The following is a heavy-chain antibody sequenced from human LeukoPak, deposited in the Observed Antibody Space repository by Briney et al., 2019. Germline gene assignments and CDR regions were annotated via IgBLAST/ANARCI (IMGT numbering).Heavy chain of an antibody. CDR2: INPNSGGT. Sequence: GASVTVSFKASGYTFTGYYMHWVRQAPGQGREGMGWINPNSGGTNYAQKFQGRVTMTRDTSISTAYMELSRLRSDDTAVYYWASGLTAMAPFDYWGQGTLVTVSS. CDR1: GYTFTGYY. J-gene: IGHJ4*02. V-gene: IGHV1-2*02. D-gene: IGHD5-18*01. CDR3: ASGLTAMAPFDY.